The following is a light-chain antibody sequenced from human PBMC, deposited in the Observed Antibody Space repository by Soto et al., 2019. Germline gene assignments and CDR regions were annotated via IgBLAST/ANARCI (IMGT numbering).Light chain of an antibody. Sequence: DIVITQWPLSLPFGPVEPACISCRSSQSLLHSNGYNYLDWYLQKPGQSPQLLIYLGSNRASGVPDRFSGSGSGTDFTLKISRVEAEDVGVYYCMQAIQTPITFGQGTRLEIK. CDR3: MQAIQTPIT. J-gene: IGKJ5*01. CDR2: LGS. CDR1: QSLLHSNGYNY. V-gene: IGKV2-28*01.